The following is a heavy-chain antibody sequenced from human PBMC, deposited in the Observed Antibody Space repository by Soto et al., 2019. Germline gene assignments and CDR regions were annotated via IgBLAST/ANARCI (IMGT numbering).Heavy chain of an antibody. CDR3: ASEWGPFYYYDSSGYNPEY. D-gene: IGHD3-22*01. V-gene: IGHV4-38-2*02. Sequence: SGTLSLTCTVSDYSISNGYYWGWLRQSPGKGLEWIGSIYHSGSTYSTPSLRSGVTMSVDPSKNQFSLKLSSVSAADKAIYYCASEWGPFYYYDSSGYNPEYWAPGPLVT. CDR1: DYSISNGYY. CDR2: IYHSGST. J-gene: IGHJ4*02.